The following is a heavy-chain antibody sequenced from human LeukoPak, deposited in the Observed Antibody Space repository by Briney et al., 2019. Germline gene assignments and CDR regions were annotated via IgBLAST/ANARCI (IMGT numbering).Heavy chain of an antibody. V-gene: IGHV3-21*01. CDR3: ARPNWNYGKIDY. CDR1: GFTFSSYS. J-gene: IGHJ4*02. Sequence: GGSLRLSCAASGFTFSSYSMNSVRQAPGKGLEWVSSISSSSSYIYYADSVKGRFTISRDNAKNSLYLQMNSLRAEGTAVYYCARPNWNYGKIDYWGQGTLVTVSS. D-gene: IGHD1-7*01. CDR2: ISSSSSYI.